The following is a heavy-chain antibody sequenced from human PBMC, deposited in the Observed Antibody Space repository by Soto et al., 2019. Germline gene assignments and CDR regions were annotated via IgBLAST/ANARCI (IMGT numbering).Heavy chain of an antibody. J-gene: IGHJ6*02. CDR1: GGSISSSSYY. CDR2: INHSGST. CDR3: ARVTGRYYYGMDV. Sequence: ASETLSLTCTFSGGSISSSSYYLGWIRQPPGKGLEWIGSINHSGSTNYNPSLKSRVTISVDTSKNQFSLKLSSVTAADTAVYYCARVTGRYYYGMDVWGQGTTVTVSS. V-gene: IGHV4-39*07.